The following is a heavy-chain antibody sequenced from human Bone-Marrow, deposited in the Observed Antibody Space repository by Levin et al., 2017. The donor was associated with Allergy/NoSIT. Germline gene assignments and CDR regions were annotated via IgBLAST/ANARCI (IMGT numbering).Heavy chain of an antibody. J-gene: IGHJ4*02. CDR3: ARDPIAAAGTGEADDDY. V-gene: IGHV1-3*01. Sequence: ASVKVSCKASGYTFTSYAMHWVRQAPGQRLEWMGWINAGNGNTKYSQKFQGRVTITRDTSASTAYMELSSLRSEDTAVYYCARDPIAAAGTGEADDDYWGQGTLVTVSS. D-gene: IGHD6-13*01. CDR1: GYTFTSYA. CDR2: INAGNGNT.